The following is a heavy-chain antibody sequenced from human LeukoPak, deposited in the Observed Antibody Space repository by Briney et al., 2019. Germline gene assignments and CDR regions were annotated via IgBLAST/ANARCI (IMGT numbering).Heavy chain of an antibody. J-gene: IGHJ6*02. Sequence: ASVKVSCKASGYTFSYYYIHWVRRAPGLGLEWMGIINPRGGGTSYAQKFQGRVTLSRDTFTSTVYMDLSSLRPDDTAVYYCARQFHRDDILTDYGMDVWGQGTTVTVSS. CDR2: INPRGGGT. D-gene: IGHD3-9*01. V-gene: IGHV1-46*01. CDR3: ARQFHRDDILTDYGMDV. CDR1: GYTFSYYY.